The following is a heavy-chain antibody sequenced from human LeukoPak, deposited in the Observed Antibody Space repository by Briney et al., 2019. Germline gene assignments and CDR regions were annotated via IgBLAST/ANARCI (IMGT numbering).Heavy chain of an antibody. CDR1: GYTFTGYY. CDR2: INPNSGGT. J-gene: IGHJ5*02. D-gene: IGHD2-15*01. Sequence: GASVKVSCKASGYTFTGYYIHWVRQAPGQGLEWMGWINPNSGGTNYAQKFQGRVTMTRDTSTSTVYMELSSLRSEDTAVYYCATERGGGTWFDPWGRGTLVTVSS. CDR3: ATERGGGTWFDP. V-gene: IGHV1-2*02.